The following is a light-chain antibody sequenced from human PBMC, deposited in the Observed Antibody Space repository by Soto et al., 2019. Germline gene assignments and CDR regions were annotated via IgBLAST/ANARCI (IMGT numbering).Light chain of an antibody. V-gene: IGLV2-23*01. CDR2: EAN. CDR3: CSNACASPYV. CDR1: NSDVGSHHL. Sequence: QSVLTQPASVSGSPGQSITISCSGTNSDVGSHHLVSWYQQYPGKAPKLIIFEANRRPSGVSNRFSASKSGSTASLTISGLQAEDEADYYRCSNACASPYVFGTGPKVTV. J-gene: IGLJ1*01.